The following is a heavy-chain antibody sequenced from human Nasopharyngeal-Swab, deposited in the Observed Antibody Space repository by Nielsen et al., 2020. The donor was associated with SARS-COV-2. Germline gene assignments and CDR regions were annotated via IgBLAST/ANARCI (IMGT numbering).Heavy chain of an antibody. CDR1: GDSIAYSTFY. D-gene: IGHD6-13*01. CDR2: IYYNGNT. CDR3: VRSSSWYYFDY. Sequence: SETLSLTCTVSGDSIAYSTFYWGWIRQPPGKGLEWTGNIYYNGNTYQNPALTSRLTISVDKSKNQFSLQLSSATAADTAVYYCVRSSSWYYFDYWAQGTQVTVSS. V-gene: IGHV4-39*01. J-gene: IGHJ4*02.